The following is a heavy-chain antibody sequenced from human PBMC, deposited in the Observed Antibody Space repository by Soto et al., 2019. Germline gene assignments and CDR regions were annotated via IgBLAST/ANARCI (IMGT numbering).Heavy chain of an antibody. Sequence: PGGSLRLSCAASGFTFSSYSMNWVRQAPGKGLEWVSYNSSSSSTIYYADSVRGRFTISRDNAKNSLYLQMNSLRAEDTAVYYCAKIVAAYYYYMDVWGKGTTVTVSS. J-gene: IGHJ6*03. CDR2: NSSSSSTI. CDR1: GFTFSSYS. V-gene: IGHV3-48*01. D-gene: IGHD2-15*01. CDR3: AKIVAAYYYYMDV.